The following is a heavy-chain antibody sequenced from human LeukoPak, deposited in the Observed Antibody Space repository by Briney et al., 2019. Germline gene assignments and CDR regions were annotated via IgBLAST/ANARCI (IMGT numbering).Heavy chain of an antibody. J-gene: IGHJ4*02. Sequence: ASVKVSCKVSGYTLTELSMHWARQAPGQGLEWMGWISAYNGNTNYAQKLQGRVTMTRDTSTSTVYMELSSLRSEDTAVYYCARDRVAARPGWDYWGQGTLVTVSS. CDR2: ISAYNGNT. CDR3: ARDRVAARPGWDY. CDR1: GYTLTELS. V-gene: IGHV1-18*01. D-gene: IGHD6-6*01.